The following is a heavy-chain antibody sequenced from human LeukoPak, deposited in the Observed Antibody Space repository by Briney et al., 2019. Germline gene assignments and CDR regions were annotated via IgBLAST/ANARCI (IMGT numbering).Heavy chain of an antibody. D-gene: IGHD3-22*01. Sequence: GGSLRLSCAASGFTFSSYSMNWVRQAPGKGLEWVSYISSSSSTIYYADSVKGRFTISGDNAKNSLYLQMNSLRAEDTAAYYCARDLAMIVVTIGYWGQGTLVTVSS. V-gene: IGHV3-48*04. CDR1: GFTFSSYS. CDR2: ISSSSSTI. J-gene: IGHJ4*02. CDR3: ARDLAMIVVTIGY.